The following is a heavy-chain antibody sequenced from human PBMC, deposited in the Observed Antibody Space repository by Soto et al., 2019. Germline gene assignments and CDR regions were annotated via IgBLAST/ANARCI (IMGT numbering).Heavy chain of an antibody. CDR1: GFTFSTYG. J-gene: IGHJ4*02. V-gene: IGHV3-33*01. D-gene: IGHD2-15*01. CDR2: IWYDGSNK. CDR3: APLMLQFLDY. Sequence: PGESLKISCAASGFTFSTYGMHWVRQAPGKGLEWVAVIWYDGSNKYYADSVKGRFTISRDNSKNTLYLQMNSLRVEDTAVYYCAPLMLQFLDYWGQGTLVTVSS.